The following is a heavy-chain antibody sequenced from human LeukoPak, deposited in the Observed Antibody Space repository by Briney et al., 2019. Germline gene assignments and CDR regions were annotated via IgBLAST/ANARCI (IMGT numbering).Heavy chain of an antibody. CDR3: ARGRGGSYQSYYYYGMDV. CDR1: GGTFSSYA. CDR2: IIPILGIA. J-gene: IGHJ6*02. V-gene: IGHV1-69*04. D-gene: IGHD1-26*01. Sequence: SVKVSCKASGGTFSSYAISWVRQAPGQGLEWMGRIIPILGIANYAQKFQGRVTITADKSTSTAYMELSSLRSEDTAVYYCARGRGGSYQSYYYYGMDVWGQGTTVTVSS.